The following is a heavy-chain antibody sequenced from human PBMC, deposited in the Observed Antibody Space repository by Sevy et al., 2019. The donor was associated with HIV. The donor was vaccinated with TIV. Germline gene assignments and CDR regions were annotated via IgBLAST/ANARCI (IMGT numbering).Heavy chain of an antibody. CDR3: ARHALFTIFGVVIDPKMYDVDY. CDR2: INYSGST. V-gene: IGHV4-39*01. D-gene: IGHD3-3*01. Sequence: SETLSLTCTVSGGSISNNNYYWGWIRQSPGKGLEWIGTINYSGSTDYNPSLKSRVTISVDTSKNQFSLKLSSVTAADTAVYYCARHALFTIFGVVIDPKMYDVDYWGQGTQVTVSS. CDR1: GGSISNNNYY. J-gene: IGHJ4*02.